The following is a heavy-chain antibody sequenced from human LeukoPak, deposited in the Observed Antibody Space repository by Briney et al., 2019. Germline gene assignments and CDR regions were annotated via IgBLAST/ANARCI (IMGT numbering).Heavy chain of an antibody. CDR3: AADYGSGSYVDFDY. D-gene: IGHD3-10*01. Sequence: ASVKVSCKASGFTFTSSAVQWVRQARGQRLEWIGWIVVGSGNTNYARKFQERVTITRDMSTSTAYMELSSLRSEDTAVYYCAADYGSGSYVDFDYWGQGTLVTVSS. J-gene: IGHJ4*02. CDR2: IVVGSGNT. CDR1: GFTFTSSA. V-gene: IGHV1-58*01.